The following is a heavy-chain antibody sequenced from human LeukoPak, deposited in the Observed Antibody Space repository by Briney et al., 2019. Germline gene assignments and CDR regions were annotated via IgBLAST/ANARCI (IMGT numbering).Heavy chain of an antibody. CDR2: IYPGDSDT. J-gene: IGHJ4*02. V-gene: IGHV5-51*01. CDR1: GYNFTSYW. CDR3: ARHYYYGPYYFDY. Sequence: GESLKISCKGSGYNFTSYWIGWVRQMPGKGLEWLGIIYPGDSDTRYSPSFQGQVTISADKSISTAYLQWSSLKASDTAMYYCARHYYYGPYYFDYWGQGTLVTVSS. D-gene: IGHD3-10*01.